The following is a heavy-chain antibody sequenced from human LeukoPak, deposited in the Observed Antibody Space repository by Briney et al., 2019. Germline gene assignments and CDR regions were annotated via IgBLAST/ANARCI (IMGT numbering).Heavy chain of an antibody. CDR3: ARKMLLLWFGELLSGGMNV. Sequence: ASVKVSCKASGYTFTSYGISWVRQAPGQGLEWMGWISAYNGNTNHAQKLQGRVTMTTDTSTSTAYMELRSLRSDDTAVYYCARKMLLLWFGELLSGGMNVWGQGTTVTVSS. V-gene: IGHV1-18*01. D-gene: IGHD3-10*01. CDR2: ISAYNGNT. CDR1: GYTFTSYG. J-gene: IGHJ6*02.